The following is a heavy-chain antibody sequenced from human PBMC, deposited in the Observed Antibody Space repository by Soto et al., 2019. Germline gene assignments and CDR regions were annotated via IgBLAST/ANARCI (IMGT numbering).Heavy chain of an antibody. CDR1: GGSISSSNW. V-gene: IGHV4-4*02. J-gene: IGHJ5*02. CDR3: ARVPPHIVYGFDP. Sequence: PSETLSLTCAVSGGSISSSNWWSWVRQPPGKGLEWIGEIYHSGSTNYNPSLKSRVTISVDKSKNQFSLKLSSVTAADTAVYYCARVPPHIVYGFDPWGQGTLVTVSS. CDR2: IYHSGST. D-gene: IGHD5-12*01.